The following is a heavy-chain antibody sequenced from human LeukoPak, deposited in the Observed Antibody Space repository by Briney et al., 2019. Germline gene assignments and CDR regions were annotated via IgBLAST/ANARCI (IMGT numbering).Heavy chain of an antibody. Sequence: ASVKVSCKASGYTLTGYYMHWVRQAPGQGLEWMGWINPNSGGTNYARKFQGRVTMTRDTSITTAYMELSSLRSDDTAVYYCARDVGEYCSSTNCYASHYWGQGTLVTVSS. CDR3: ARDVGEYCSSTNCYASHY. D-gene: IGHD2-2*01. J-gene: IGHJ4*02. V-gene: IGHV1-2*02. CDR1: GYTLTGYY. CDR2: INPNSGGT.